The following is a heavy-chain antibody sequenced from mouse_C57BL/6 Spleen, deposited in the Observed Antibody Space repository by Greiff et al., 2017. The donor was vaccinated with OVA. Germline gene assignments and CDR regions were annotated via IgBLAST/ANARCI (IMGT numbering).Heavy chain of an antibody. D-gene: IGHD2-2*01. V-gene: IGHV5-17*01. CDR3: ARPGYGYDWFAY. J-gene: IGHJ3*01. CDR2: ISSGSSTI. Sequence: EVKLVESGGGLVKPGGSLKLSCAASGFTFSDYGMHWVRQAPEKGLEWVAYISSGSSTIYYADTVKGRFTISRDNAKNTLFLQMTSLRSEDTAMYYCARPGYGYDWFAYWGQGTLVTVSA. CDR1: GFTFSDYG.